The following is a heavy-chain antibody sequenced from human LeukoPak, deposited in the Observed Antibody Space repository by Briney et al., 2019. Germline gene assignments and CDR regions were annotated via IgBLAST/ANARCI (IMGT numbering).Heavy chain of an antibody. CDR1: GYTFTSYG. J-gene: IGHJ4*02. CDR2: ISAYNGST. Sequence: GASVKVSCKASGYTFTSYGISWVRQAPGQGLEWMGWISAYNGSTNYAQKLQGRVTMTTDTSTSTAYMELRSLRSDDTAVYYCARGAPYYDFWSGYSPDYWGQGTLVTVSS. D-gene: IGHD3-3*01. V-gene: IGHV1-18*01. CDR3: ARGAPYYDFWSGYSPDY.